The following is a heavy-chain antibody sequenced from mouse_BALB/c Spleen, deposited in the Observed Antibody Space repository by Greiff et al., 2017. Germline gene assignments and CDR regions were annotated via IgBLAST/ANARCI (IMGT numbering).Heavy chain of an antibody. CDR1: GFNIKDTY. Sequence: EVKLQESGAELVKPGASVKLSCTASGFNIKDTYMHWVKQRPEQGLEWIGRIDPANGNTKYDPKFQGKATITADTSSNTAYLQLSSLTSEDTAVYYCARVAITTAAFAYWGQGTLVTVSA. CDR2: IDPANGNT. V-gene: IGHV14-3*02. J-gene: IGHJ3*01. CDR3: ARVAITTAAFAY. D-gene: IGHD1-2*01.